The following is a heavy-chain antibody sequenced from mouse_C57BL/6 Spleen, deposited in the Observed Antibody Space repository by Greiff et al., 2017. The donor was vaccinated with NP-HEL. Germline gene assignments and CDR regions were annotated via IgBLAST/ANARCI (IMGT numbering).Heavy chain of an antibody. D-gene: IGHD1-1*01. Sequence: QVQLQQPGAELVRPGSSVKLSCKASGYTFTSYWMHWVKQRPIQGLEWIGNIDPSDSETHYNQKFKDKATLTVDKSSSTAYMQLSSLTSEDSAVYYCARGYYGSWFAYWGQGTLVTVSA. CDR2: IDPSDSET. CDR1: GYTFTSYW. J-gene: IGHJ3*01. CDR3: ARGYYGSWFAY. V-gene: IGHV1-52*01.